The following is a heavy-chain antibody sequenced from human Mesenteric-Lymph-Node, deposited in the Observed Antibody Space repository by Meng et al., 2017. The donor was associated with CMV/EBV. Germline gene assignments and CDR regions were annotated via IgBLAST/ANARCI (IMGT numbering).Heavy chain of an antibody. Sequence: GESLKISCAASGFTFSSYAMSWVRQAPGKGLGWVSAISGSGGSTYYADSVKGRFTISRDNSKNTLYLQMNSLRAEDTAVYNCAKRRHYYYGSGGGKDYYYYGMDVWGQGTTVTVSS. V-gene: IGHV3-23*01. CDR2: ISGSGGST. D-gene: IGHD3-10*01. CDR1: GFTFSSYA. J-gene: IGHJ6*02. CDR3: AKRRHYYYGSGGGKDYYYYGMDV.